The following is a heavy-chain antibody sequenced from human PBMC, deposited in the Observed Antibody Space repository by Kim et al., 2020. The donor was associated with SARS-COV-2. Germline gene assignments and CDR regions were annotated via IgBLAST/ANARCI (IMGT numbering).Heavy chain of an antibody. CDR2: IYYSGST. CDR1: GDSISSVGSY. CDR3: ARDLRGVGYFDY. J-gene: IGHJ4*02. Sequence: SETLSLTCTVSGDSISSVGSYWNWIRQHPGKGLEWMGYIYYSGSTYYNPSLESRITISVDTSKNQFSLSLSSVTAADTAVYYCARDLRGVGYFDYWGQGT. V-gene: IGHV4-31*03. D-gene: IGHD1-26*01.